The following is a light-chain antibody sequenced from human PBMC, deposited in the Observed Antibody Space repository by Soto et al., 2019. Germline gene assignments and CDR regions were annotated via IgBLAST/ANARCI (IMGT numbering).Light chain of an antibody. CDR1: SSDVGGYNY. V-gene: IGLV2-14*01. J-gene: IGLJ1*01. CDR2: DVS. Sequence: QSALTQPASVSGSPGQSITISCTGTSSDVGGYNYVSWYQQHPGKAPKLMIYDVSNRPSGVSNRFSGSKSGNTASLTISRLQAEDEADYYCASYTTTFSYVFGSGTKLTVL. CDR3: ASYTTTFSYV.